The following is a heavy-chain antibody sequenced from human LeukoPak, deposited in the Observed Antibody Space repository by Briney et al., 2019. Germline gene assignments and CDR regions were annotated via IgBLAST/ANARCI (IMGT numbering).Heavy chain of an antibody. CDR1: GFTFSSYE. D-gene: IGHD3-16*02. J-gene: IGHJ5*02. V-gene: IGHV3-48*03. CDR2: ISSSGSTI. Sequence: GGSLRLSCAASGFTFSSYEMNWVRQAPGKGLEWVSYISSSGSTIYYADSVKGRFTISRDNAKNSLYLQMNSLRAEDTAVYYCARDIGLGFDPWGQGTLVTVSS. CDR3: ARDIGLGFDP.